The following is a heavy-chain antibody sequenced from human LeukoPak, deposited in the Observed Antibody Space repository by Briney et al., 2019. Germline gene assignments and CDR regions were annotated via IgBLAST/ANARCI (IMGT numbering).Heavy chain of an antibody. CDR1: GFTFSSYW. CDR3: ARDQHYSNYVRWFDP. Sequence: GGSLRLSCAASGFTFSSYWMSWVRQAPGKGLEWVANIKQDGSEKYYVDSVKGRFTISRDNAKNSLYLQMNSLRAEDTAVYYCARDQHYSNYVRWFDPWGQGTLVTVSS. D-gene: IGHD4-11*01. CDR2: IKQDGSEK. V-gene: IGHV3-7*01. J-gene: IGHJ5*02.